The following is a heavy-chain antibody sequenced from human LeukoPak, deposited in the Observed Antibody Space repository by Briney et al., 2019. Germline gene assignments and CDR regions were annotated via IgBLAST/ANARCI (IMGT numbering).Heavy chain of an antibody. CDR3: ARDWRVVVPAAEYYYYYMDV. Sequence: ASVKVSCKASGGTFSSYAISWVRQAPGQGLEWMGWINPNSGGTNYAQKFQGRVTMTRDTSISTAYMELSRLRSDDTAVYYCARDWRVVVPAAEYYYYYMDVWGKGTTVTVSS. J-gene: IGHJ6*03. CDR1: GGTFSSYA. D-gene: IGHD2-2*01. V-gene: IGHV1-2*02. CDR2: INPNSGGT.